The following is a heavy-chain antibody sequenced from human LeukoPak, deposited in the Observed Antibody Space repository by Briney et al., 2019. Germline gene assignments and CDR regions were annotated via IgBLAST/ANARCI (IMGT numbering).Heavy chain of an antibody. D-gene: IGHD3-16*01. CDR1: GYTFTNYD. Sequence: GASVTVSGKTSGYTFTNYDINWVRQAAGQGREGMGWMHPNSGNTGYAQKFQGRVSMTRDTSISTAYFELTSMRSEDTAVYYCGRMDYGGGGSDNCFDRWGQGTMVTVSS. J-gene: IGHJ5*02. CDR3: GRMDYGGGGSDNCFDR. V-gene: IGHV1-8*01. CDR2: MHPNSGNT.